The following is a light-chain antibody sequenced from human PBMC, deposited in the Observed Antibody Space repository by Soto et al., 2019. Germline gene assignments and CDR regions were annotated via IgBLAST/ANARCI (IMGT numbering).Light chain of an antibody. Sequence: EIVLTQSPATLSLSPGERATLSCRASQSVSSYLAWYQQKPGQAPRLLIYEASNRAAGIPARFSGSGSGTDFTLTISSLEPEDFAVYYCHRRSYWLTFGGGTKVEI. CDR3: HRRSYWLT. CDR1: QSVSSY. V-gene: IGKV3-11*01. CDR2: EAS. J-gene: IGKJ4*01.